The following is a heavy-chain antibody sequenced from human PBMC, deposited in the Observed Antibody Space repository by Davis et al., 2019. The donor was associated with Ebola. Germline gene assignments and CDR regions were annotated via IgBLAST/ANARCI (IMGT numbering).Heavy chain of an antibody. V-gene: IGHV3-48*01. Sequence: GGSLRLSCAGSGFTFSAYSMNWVRQAPGKGLEWVSHISGSSNIIYYADSVKGRFTISRDNSKNTLYLQMNSLRAEDTAVYYCAKGTVQGSFDYWGQGTLVTVSS. J-gene: IGHJ4*02. CDR1: GFTFSAYS. CDR2: ISGSSNII. CDR3: AKGTVQGSFDY. D-gene: IGHD3-10*01.